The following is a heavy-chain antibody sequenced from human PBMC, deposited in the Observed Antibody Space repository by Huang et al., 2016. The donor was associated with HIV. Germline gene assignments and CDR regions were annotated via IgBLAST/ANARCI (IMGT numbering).Heavy chain of an antibody. V-gene: IGHV1-69*13. Sequence: QVQLVQSGAEVKKPGSSVKVSCKASGGTFSSYAISWVRQAPGQGLEWRGGIIPSFGTANYAQKFQGRVTITADDSTSTAYMELSSLRSEDTAVYYCARARGYYDSSVSYYFDYWGQGTLVTVSS. J-gene: IGHJ4*02. D-gene: IGHD3-22*01. CDR3: ARARGYYDSSVSYYFDY. CDR2: IIPSFGTA. CDR1: GGTFSSYA.